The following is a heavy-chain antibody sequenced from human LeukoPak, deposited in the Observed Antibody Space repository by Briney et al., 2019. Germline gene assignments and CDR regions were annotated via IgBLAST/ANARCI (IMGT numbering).Heavy chain of an antibody. D-gene: IGHD2-2*03. Sequence: GGSLRLSCAASGFTFSNYWIHWVRQAPGKGLVWVSGINSDGRSTSYADSVKGRFTISRDNAKNTLYLKMNSLRAEDTAVYYCARVGYCSSSSCYVWGQGTLVTVSS. V-gene: IGHV3-74*01. CDR3: ARVGYCSSSSCYV. CDR1: GFTFSNYW. CDR2: INSDGRST. J-gene: IGHJ4*02.